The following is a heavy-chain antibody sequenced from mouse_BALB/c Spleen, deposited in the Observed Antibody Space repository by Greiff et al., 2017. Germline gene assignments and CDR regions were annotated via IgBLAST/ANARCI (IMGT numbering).Heavy chain of an antibody. CDR1: GFSLTSYG. CDR3: ARRGVYYAMDY. J-gene: IGHJ4*01. CDR2: IWAGGST. V-gene: IGHV2-9*02. Sequence: VKLQESGPGLVAPSQSLSITCTVSGFSLTSYGVHWVRQPPGKGLEWLGVIWAGGSTNYNSALMSRLSISKDNSKSQVFLKMNSLQTDDTAMYYCARRGVYYAMDYWGQGTSVTVSS.